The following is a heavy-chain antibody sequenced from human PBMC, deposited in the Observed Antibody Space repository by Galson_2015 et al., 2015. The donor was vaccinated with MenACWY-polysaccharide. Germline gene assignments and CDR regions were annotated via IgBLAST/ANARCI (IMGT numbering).Heavy chain of an antibody. J-gene: IGHJ6*02. CDR2: IDWDDDD. Sequence: PALVKPTQTLTLTCTFYGFSLSTSGVSVSWIRQPPGKALEWLARIDWDDDDYYSTSLKTRLTISKDTSKNQVFLTVTNMKPVDIATYYWALIPPAPSRKGPAYCYGMAVWGQGTTVTVSS. V-gene: IGHV2-70*11. CDR3: ALIPPAPSRKGPAYCYGMAV. CDR1: GFSLSTSGVS.